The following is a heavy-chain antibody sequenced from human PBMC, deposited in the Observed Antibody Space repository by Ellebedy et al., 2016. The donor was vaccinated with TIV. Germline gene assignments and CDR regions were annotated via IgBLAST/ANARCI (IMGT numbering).Heavy chain of an antibody. CDR2: IYTSGST. D-gene: IGHD1-26*01. J-gene: IGHJ4*02. Sequence: SETLSLTXSVSGDSISDYCWAWFRQPAGKGLEWIGRIYTSGSTNYNPSLNSRVPMSIDTSKNQFSLRLSSVTAADTAVYYCARRTNTGSYNYFNYWGQGTLVTVSS. V-gene: IGHV4-4*07. CDR1: GDSISDYC. CDR3: ARRTNTGSYNYFNY.